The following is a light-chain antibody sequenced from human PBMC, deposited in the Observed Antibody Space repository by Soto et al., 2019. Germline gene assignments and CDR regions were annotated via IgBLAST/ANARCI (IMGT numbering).Light chain of an antibody. CDR1: SSDVGGYNY. Sequence: QSALTQPPSASGSPVQSVTISCTGTSSDVGGYNYVSWYQQHPGKAPKLMIYEVSKRPSGVPDRFSGSKSGNTASLTVSGLQAEDEADYYCSSYAGSAWVFGTGPKVTVL. V-gene: IGLV2-8*01. CDR3: SSYAGSAWV. J-gene: IGLJ1*01. CDR2: EVS.